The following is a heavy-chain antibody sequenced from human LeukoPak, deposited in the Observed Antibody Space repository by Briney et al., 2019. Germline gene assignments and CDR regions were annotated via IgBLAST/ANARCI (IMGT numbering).Heavy chain of an antibody. D-gene: IGHD1-7*01. CDR3: ARGMTGTNPLDY. V-gene: IGHV1-69*05. CDR1: VGTFSSYA. Sequence: ASVKVSCKASVGTFSSYAISWVRQAPGQGLEWMGGIIPMFGTVNYAQKFQGRVTITTDESTSTAYMELSSLRSEDTAVYYCARGMTGTNPLDYWGQGTLVTVSS. CDR2: IIPMFGTV. J-gene: IGHJ4*02.